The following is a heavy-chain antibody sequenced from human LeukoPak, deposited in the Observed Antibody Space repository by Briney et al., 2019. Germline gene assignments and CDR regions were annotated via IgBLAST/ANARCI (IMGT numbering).Heavy chain of an antibody. CDR3: ARDVPPITMVRGVIIYNWFDP. D-gene: IGHD3-10*01. CDR2: IYHSGST. J-gene: IGHJ5*02. Sequence: SETLSLTCTVSGYSISSGYYWGWIRQPPGKGLEWIGSIYHSGSTYYNPSLKSRVTISVDTSKNQFSLKLSSVTAADTAVYYCARDVPPITMVRGVIIYNWFDPWGQGTLVTVSS. V-gene: IGHV4-38-2*02. CDR1: GYSISSGYY.